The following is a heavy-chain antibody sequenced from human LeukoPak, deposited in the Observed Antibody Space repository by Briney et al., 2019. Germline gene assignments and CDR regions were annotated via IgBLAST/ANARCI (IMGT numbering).Heavy chain of an antibody. D-gene: IGHD3-3*01. V-gene: IGHV4-34*01. CDR2: INHSGST. J-gene: IGHJ6*03. Sequence: KASETLSLTCAVYGGSFSGYYWSWIRQPPGKGLEWIGEINHSGSTNYNPSLKSRVTISVDTSKNQFSLKLSSVTAADTAVYYCARRARYDFWSGYYKGYYYYMDVWGKGTTVTVSS. CDR3: ARRARYDFWSGYYKGYYYYMDV. CDR1: GGSFSGYY.